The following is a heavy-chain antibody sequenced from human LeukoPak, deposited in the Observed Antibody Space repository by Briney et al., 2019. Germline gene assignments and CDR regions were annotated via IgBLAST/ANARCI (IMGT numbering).Heavy chain of an antibody. CDR3: AREAFVRGVSPAPQPY. D-gene: IGHD3-10*02. CDR2: INPNSGGT. J-gene: IGHJ4*02. CDR1: GYTFTGYY. V-gene: IGHV1-2*02. Sequence: GASVKVSCKASGYTFTGYYMHWVRQAPGQGLEWMGWINPNSGGTNYAQKFQGRVTMTRDTSISTAYMELSRLRSDDTAVYYCAREAFVRGVSPAPQPYWGQGTLVTVSS.